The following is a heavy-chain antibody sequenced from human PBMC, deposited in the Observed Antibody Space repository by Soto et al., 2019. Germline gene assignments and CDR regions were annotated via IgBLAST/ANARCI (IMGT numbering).Heavy chain of an antibody. V-gene: IGHV3-21*01. CDR1: GFTFSSYS. CDR2: ISSGSDYI. Sequence: EVQLVESGGGLVKPGGSLRLSCAASGFTFSSYSMNWVRQAPGKGLEWVSSISSGSDYIFYADSVKGRFTISRDNAKNSLFLQMNSLTAKDTAVYYCARSPVGEAFNVWGQGTVVTVSS. J-gene: IGHJ3*01. CDR3: ARSPVGEAFNV.